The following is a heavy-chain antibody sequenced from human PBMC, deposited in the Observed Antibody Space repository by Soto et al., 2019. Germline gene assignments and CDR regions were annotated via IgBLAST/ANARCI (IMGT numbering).Heavy chain of an antibody. J-gene: IGHJ4*02. CDR1: GLTFSSYA. CDR2: ISGSGGST. Sequence: EVQLLESGGGLVQPGGSLRLSCAASGLTFSSYAMNWVRQAPGKGLEWVSVISGSGGSTYYADSVKGRFTISRDNSKNTLYLQMNGLRAEDTAVYYCAKRATGTDFDYWGQGTLVTVSS. V-gene: IGHV3-23*01. CDR3: AKRATGTDFDY. D-gene: IGHD1-1*01.